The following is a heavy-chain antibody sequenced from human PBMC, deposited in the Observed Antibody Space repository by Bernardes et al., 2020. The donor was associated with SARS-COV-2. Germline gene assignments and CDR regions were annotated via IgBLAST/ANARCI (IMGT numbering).Heavy chain of an antibody. CDR3: AREILFSRSSGDWFDP. J-gene: IGHJ5*02. D-gene: IGHD6-6*01. CDR2: IYKTGTT. Sequence: SETLSLTCSVSGDSITTGGFYWSWLRQPAGEGLEWIGRIYKTGTTDYNPSLERRLFMSIDTSKNVFSLQLNSVTATDTAIYYCAREILFSRSSGDWFDPWGQGALVTVSS. V-gene: IGHV4-61*02. CDR1: GDSITTGGFY.